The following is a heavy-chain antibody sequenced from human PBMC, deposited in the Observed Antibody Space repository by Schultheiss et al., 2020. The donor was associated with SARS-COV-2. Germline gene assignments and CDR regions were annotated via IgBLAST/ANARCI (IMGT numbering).Heavy chain of an antibody. Sequence: QTLSLTCTVSGGSISSGGYYWSWIRQHPGKGLEWIGYIYYSGSTYYNPSLKSRVTISVDTSKNQFSLKLSSVTAADTAVYYCARAEKSSRTIFGVVMGFDYWGQGTLVTVS. D-gene: IGHD3-3*01. V-gene: IGHV4-31*03. CDR2: IYYSGST. CDR1: GGSISSGGYY. J-gene: IGHJ4*02. CDR3: ARAEKSSRTIFGVVMGFDY.